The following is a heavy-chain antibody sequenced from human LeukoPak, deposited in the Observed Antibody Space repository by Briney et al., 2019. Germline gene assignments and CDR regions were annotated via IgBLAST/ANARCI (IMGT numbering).Heavy chain of an antibody. CDR3: AKDRAWEVRGFGDYDY. CDR2: IRYDRSNE. J-gene: IGHJ4*02. Sequence: GGSLRLSCAASRFTFSSYGMHWVRQAPGKGLEGVAFIRYDRSNEYYADSVKGRFTISRDNSKNTLYLQMNSLRPEDTAVYYCAKDRAWEVRGFGDYDYWGQGTLSPSPQ. CDR1: RFTFSSYG. D-gene: IGHD3-10*01. V-gene: IGHV3-30*02.